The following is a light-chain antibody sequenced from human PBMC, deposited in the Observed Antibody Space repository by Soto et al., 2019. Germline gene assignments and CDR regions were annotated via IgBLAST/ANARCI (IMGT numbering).Light chain of an antibody. CDR2: DVT. V-gene: IGLV2-11*03. CDR3: CSYAGSFTYV. J-gene: IGLJ1*01. CDR1: SRDVGGYTY. Sequence: NSRDVGGYTYVSWYQQHPGKAPRLLIYDVTERPSGVPDRFSGSKSGNTASLTISGLQADDEADYYCCSYAGSFTYVFGSGTKVTVL.